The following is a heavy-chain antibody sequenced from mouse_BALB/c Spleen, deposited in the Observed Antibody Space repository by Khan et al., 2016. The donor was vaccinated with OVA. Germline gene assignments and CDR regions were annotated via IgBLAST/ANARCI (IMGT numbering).Heavy chain of an antibody. V-gene: IGHV2-3*01. CDR3: AVFYYCRTWFAY. D-gene: IGHD1-1*01. J-gene: IGHJ3*01. CDR2: IWGDGST. Sequence: QMQLEESGPGLVVPSQSLSITCTVSGFSLTGYGVGWVRQPPGKGLEWLGVIWGDGSTNYHSALISRLSISKDNSNSHVFLKLHSLQTDDNTTYDCAVFYYCRTWFAYWGQGTLVTVSA. CDR1: GFSLTGYG.